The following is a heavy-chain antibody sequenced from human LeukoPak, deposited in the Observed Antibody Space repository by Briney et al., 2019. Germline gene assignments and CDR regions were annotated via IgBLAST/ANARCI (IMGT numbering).Heavy chain of an antibody. Sequence: ASVKVSCTASGYTFTGYYMHWVRQAPGQGLEWMGWINPNSGGANYAQKFQGRVTMTRDTSVSTAYMELSRLRSDDTAVYYCARGPNSSGWFTGSRGAFDIWGQGTMVTVSS. CDR3: ARGPNSSGWFTGSRGAFDI. CDR1: GYTFTGYY. CDR2: INPNSGGA. V-gene: IGHV1-2*02. J-gene: IGHJ3*02. D-gene: IGHD6-19*01.